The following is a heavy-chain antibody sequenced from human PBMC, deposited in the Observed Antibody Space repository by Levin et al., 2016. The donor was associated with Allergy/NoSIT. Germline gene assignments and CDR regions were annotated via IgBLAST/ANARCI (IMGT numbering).Heavy chain of an antibody. CDR3: ARDRIHDSSGRDY. Sequence: WIRQPPGKGLEWVSGINWNGGSTGYADSVKGRFTISRDNAKNSLYLQMNSLRAEDTALYYCARDRIHDSSGRDYWGQGTLVTVSS. J-gene: IGHJ4*02. V-gene: IGHV3-20*03. CDR2: INWNGGST. D-gene: IGHD3-22*01.